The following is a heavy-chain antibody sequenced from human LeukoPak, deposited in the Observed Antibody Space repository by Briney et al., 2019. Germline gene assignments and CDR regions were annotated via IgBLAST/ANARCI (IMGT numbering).Heavy chain of an antibody. V-gene: IGHV4-59*01. Sequence: SETLSLTCTVSGGSISSYYWNWIRQPPGKGLEWIGYIYYSGSTYYNPSLKSRVTISLDTSKNQFSLKVSSVTAADTAVYYCARIGKGFFDPWGQGTLVTVSS. CDR3: ARIGKGFFDP. CDR1: GGSISSYY. J-gene: IGHJ5*02. CDR2: IYYSGST.